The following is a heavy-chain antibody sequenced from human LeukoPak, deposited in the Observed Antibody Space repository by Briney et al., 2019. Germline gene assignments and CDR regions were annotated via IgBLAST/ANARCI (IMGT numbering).Heavy chain of an antibody. CDR2: IYHSGST. J-gene: IGHJ2*01. Sequence: SGTLSLTCAVSGGSISSSNWWSWVRQPPGKGLEWIGEIYHSGSTNYNPSLKSRVTISVDKSKNQFSLKLSSVTAADTAVYCCARLYDSSGYYSYWYFDLWGRGTLVTVSS. D-gene: IGHD3-22*01. CDR1: GGSISSSNW. CDR3: ARLYDSSGYYSYWYFDL. V-gene: IGHV4-4*01.